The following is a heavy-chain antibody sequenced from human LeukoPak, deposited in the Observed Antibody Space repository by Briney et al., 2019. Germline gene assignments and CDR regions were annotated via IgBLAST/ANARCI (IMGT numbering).Heavy chain of an antibody. CDR3: ARVHDSSGYYYGY. J-gene: IGHJ4*02. CDR2: ISSSSSYI. D-gene: IGHD3-22*01. V-gene: IGHV3-21*01. Sequence: GGSLRLSCAASGFTFSIYSVTWVRQAPGKGLEWVASISSSSSYIYYADSVKGRFTIARDNAKNSLYLQMNSLRAEDTAVYYCARVHDSSGYYYGYWGQGTLVTVSS. CDR1: GFTFSIYS.